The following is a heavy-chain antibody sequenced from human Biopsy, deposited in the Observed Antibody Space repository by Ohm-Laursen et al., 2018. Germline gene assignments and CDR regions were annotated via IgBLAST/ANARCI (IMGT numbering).Heavy chain of an antibody. CDR1: GDSISSYY. V-gene: IGHV4-4*07. CDR3: ARGSLKMDY. J-gene: IGHJ4*02. Sequence: SDTLSLTCTVSGDSISSYYWSWIRQPAGKGLEWIGRIFPTGITNYNPSLKSRVTMSVDTSKNEFSLRLTSVTAADTAVYYCARGSLKMDYWGQGTLVTVSS. D-gene: IGHD3-9*01. CDR2: IFPTGIT.